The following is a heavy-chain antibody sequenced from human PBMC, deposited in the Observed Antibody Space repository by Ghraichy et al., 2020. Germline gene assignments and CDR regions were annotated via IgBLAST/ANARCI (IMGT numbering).Heavy chain of an antibody. CDR2: LYGGGSI. Sequence: GGSLRLSCAVSGFTVISNHMNWVRQAPGKGLEWVSVLYGGGSIYYADSVKGRFTISRHNSKNTLFLQMNSLRTEDTAIYYCAREDGDSDAFDIWGQGTMVTVSS. J-gene: IGHJ3*02. CDR3: AREDGDSDAFDI. CDR1: GFTVISNH. V-gene: IGHV3-53*04.